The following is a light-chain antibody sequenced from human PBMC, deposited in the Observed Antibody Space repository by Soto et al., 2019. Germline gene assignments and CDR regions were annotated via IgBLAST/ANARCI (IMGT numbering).Light chain of an antibody. CDR2: DIS. V-gene: IGLV7-46*01. J-gene: IGLJ2*01. CDR3: LLSYSGARI. CDR1: TGAVTSGHY. Sequence: QSVVTQEPSLTVSPGGTVTLTCGSSTGAVTSGHYPYWFQQNPGQAPTTLIYDISGKHSWTPARFSGSLLGGKAALTLSGAQPEDEADYYCLLSYSGARIFGGGTKLTVL.